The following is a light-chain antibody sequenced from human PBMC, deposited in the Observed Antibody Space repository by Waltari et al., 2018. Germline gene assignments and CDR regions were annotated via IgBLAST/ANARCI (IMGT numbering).Light chain of an antibody. CDR2: EVT. J-gene: IGLJ1*01. CDR1: SSDVGNYNL. CDR3: CSYAGLGIYV. V-gene: IGLV2-23*02. Sequence: QSGLTQPASVSGSPGRSITVSCTGTSSDVGNYNLVSWYQQYPGKAPKLMVYEVTKRTSGVSDLFSGSKSGNTASLTISGLQSEDEADYYCCSYAGLGIYVFGTGTKVTVL.